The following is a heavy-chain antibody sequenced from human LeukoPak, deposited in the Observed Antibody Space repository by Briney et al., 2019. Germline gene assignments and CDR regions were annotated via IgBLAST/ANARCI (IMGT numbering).Heavy chain of an antibody. CDR1: GYTFTGYY. CDR2: INPNSGGT. CDR3: ARDLNWNDNCFDY. Sequence: ASVKVSCKASGYTFTGYYMHWVRPAPGQGLEWMGWINPNSGGTNYAQKFQGRVTMTRDTSISTAYMELSRLRSDDTAVYYCARDLNWNDNCFDYWGQGTLVTVSS. V-gene: IGHV1-2*02. J-gene: IGHJ4*02. D-gene: IGHD1-1*01.